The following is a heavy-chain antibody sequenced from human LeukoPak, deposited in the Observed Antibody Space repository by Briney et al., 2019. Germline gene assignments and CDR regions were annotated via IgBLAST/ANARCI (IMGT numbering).Heavy chain of an antibody. Sequence: SETLSLTCTVSGGSISSYYWSWLRRPAGKGLEWIGRIYTSGSTNYNPSLKSRVTMSVDTSKNQFSLKLSSVTAADTAVYYCASLAVDAFDIWGQGTMVTVSS. V-gene: IGHV4-4*07. D-gene: IGHD6-25*01. CDR3: ASLAVDAFDI. J-gene: IGHJ3*02. CDR1: GGSISSYY. CDR2: IYTSGST.